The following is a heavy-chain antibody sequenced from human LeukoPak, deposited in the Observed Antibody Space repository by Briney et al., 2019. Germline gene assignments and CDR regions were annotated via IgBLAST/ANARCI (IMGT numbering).Heavy chain of an antibody. J-gene: IGHJ3*02. CDR2: IIPILGIA. CDR1: GGTFSSYA. D-gene: IGHD5-12*01. Sequence: GASVKVSCKASGGTFSSYAISWVRQAPGQGLEWMGRIIPILGIANYAQKFQGRVTITADKSTSTAYMELSSLRSEDAAVYYCARVRGSGYDLIRGAFDIWGQGTMVTVSS. V-gene: IGHV1-69*04. CDR3: ARVRGSGYDLIRGAFDI.